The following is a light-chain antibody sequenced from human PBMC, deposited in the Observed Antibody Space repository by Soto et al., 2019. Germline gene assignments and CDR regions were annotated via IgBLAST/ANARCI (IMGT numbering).Light chain of an antibody. CDR2: EEA. V-gene: IGKV1-9*01. J-gene: IGKJ4*01. Sequence: DIHLTQSPSFLSASVGDRVTITCRPSQAVPNNMAWYQQKPGKRPRLLIYEEATLHSGRPSRFSGRKSGTQFTHTIARLQPEDFATYYCQQVKTYPRPFGGGTKVDIK. CDR1: QAVPNN. CDR3: QQVKTYPRP.